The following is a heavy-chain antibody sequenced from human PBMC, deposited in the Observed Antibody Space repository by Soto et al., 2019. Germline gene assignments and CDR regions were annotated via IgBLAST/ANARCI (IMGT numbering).Heavy chain of an antibody. CDR1: GGSISSYY. Sequence: TSETMSLTCTVSGGSISSYYWSWIRQPPGKGLEWIGYIYYSGSTNYNPSLKSRVTISVDTSKNQFSLKLSSVTAADTAVYYCARGTVYWYFDLWGRGTLVTVSS. CDR3: ARGTVYWYFDL. CDR2: IYYSGST. D-gene: IGHD2-21*02. V-gene: IGHV4-59*01. J-gene: IGHJ2*01.